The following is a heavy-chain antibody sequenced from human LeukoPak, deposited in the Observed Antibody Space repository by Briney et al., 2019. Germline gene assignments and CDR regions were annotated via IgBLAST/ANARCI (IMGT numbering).Heavy chain of an antibody. CDR3: ARVGIAVAGTEGYYFDY. CDR1: GGSISSSSYY. D-gene: IGHD6-19*01. J-gene: IGHJ4*02. V-gene: IGHV4-39*01. CDR2: IYYSGST. Sequence: SETLSLTCTVSGGSISSSSYYWGWIRQPPGKGLEWIGSIYYSGSTYYNPSLKSRVTISVDTSKNQFSLKLSSVTAADTAVYYCARVGIAVAGTEGYYFDYWGQGTLVTVSS.